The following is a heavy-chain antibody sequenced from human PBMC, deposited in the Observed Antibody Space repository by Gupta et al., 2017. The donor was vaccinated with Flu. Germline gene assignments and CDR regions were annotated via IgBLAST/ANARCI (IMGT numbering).Heavy chain of an antibody. Sequence: QVQLQQWGAGLLKPSETLSLTCAVYGGSFSGYYWSWIRQPPGKGLEWIGEINHSGSTNYNPSLKSRVTISVDTSKNQFSLKLSSVTAADTAVYYCAVKAYCGGDCYAHDAFDIWGQGTMVTVSS. CDR3: AVKAYCGGDCYAHDAFDI. D-gene: IGHD2-21*02. J-gene: IGHJ3*02. CDR2: INHSGST. CDR1: GGSFSGYY. V-gene: IGHV4-34*01.